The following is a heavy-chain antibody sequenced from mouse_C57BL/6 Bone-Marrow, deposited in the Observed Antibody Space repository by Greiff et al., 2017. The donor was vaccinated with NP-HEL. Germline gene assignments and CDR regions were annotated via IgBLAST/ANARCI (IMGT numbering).Heavy chain of an antibody. CDR1: GFTFSDYG. V-gene: IGHV5-17*01. CDR3: APYYYGSSTGFAY. Sequence: LMESGGGLVKPGGSLKLSCAASGFTFSDYGMHWVRQAPEKGLEWVAYISSGSSTIYYADTVKGRFTISRDNAKNTLFLQMTSLRSEDTAMYYCAPYYYGSSTGFAYWGQGTLVTVSA. J-gene: IGHJ3*01. D-gene: IGHD1-1*01. CDR2: ISSGSSTI.